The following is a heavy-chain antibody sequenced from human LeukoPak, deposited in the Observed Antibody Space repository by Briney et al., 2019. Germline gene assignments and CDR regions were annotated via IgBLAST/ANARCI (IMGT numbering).Heavy chain of an antibody. J-gene: IGHJ4*02. V-gene: IGHV1-2*02. CDR2: INSNSGGT. CDR1: GYTFTVYY. Sequence: GASVKVSCKASGYTFTVYYIHWVRQAPGQGLEWMGWINSNSGGTNYAQKFPGRVTMTRDTSISTAYMELSRLTSADTAVYYCARDAIVRDYSNSDYWGQGTLVTVSS. CDR3: ARDAIVRDYSNSDY. D-gene: IGHD4-11*01.